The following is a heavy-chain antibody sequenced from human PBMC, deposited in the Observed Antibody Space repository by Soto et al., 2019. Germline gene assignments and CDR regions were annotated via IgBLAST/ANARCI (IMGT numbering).Heavy chain of an antibody. V-gene: IGHV1-18*01. CDR2: IRAYNGNT. J-gene: IGHJ6*02. CDR3: ARDRPTMDD. Sequence: QVKLVQSGAEVKKPGASVKVSGKASGYTFTSYGISWVRQAPGQGREWMGWIRAYNGNTSYAHKLQGTVTMTKDKSTSTAYIDLRSLCSDDAAVHYCARDRPTMDDWGQGTMVTVSS. CDR1: GYTFTSYG.